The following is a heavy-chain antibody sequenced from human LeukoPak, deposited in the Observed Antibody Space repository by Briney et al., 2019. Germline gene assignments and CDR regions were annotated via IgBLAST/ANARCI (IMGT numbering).Heavy chain of an antibody. CDR2: ISWNSGNI. Sequence: GGSLRLSCAASGFTFDDYAMHWVRQAPGKGLEWVSGISWNSGNIGYADSVKGRFTISRDNAKNSLYLQMDSLRAEDTALYYCAKAYYFGSGSLKNPSFDYWGQGTLVTVSS. CDR3: AKAYYFGSGSLKNPSFDY. J-gene: IGHJ4*02. D-gene: IGHD3-10*01. V-gene: IGHV3-9*01. CDR1: GFTFDDYA.